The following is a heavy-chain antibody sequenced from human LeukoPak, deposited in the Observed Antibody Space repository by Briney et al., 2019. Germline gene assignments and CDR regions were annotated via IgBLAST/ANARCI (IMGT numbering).Heavy chain of an antibody. Sequence: ASVKVSCKASGYTFTSYGISWLRQAPGQGLDWMGWSSAYNGNTNYAQKLQGRVTMTTDASTSTAYMELRSLRSDDTAVYYCARVGSGWYGYYYYGMDVWDQGTTVTVSS. J-gene: IGHJ6*02. CDR2: SSAYNGNT. CDR1: GYTFTSYG. D-gene: IGHD6-19*01. V-gene: IGHV1-18*01. CDR3: ARVGSGWYGYYYYGMDV.